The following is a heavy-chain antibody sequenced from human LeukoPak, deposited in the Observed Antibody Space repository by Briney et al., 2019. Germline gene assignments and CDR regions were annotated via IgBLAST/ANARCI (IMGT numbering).Heavy chain of an antibody. V-gene: IGHV4-39*07. CDR3: ARVAGVDDYGDYGSPGYFDL. D-gene: IGHD4-17*01. Sequence: GSLRLSCAASGFTFSSYSMNWVRQAPGKGLEWIGSIYYSGSTYYNPSLKSRVTISVDTSKNQFSLKLSSVTAADTAVYYCARVAGVDDYGDYGSPGYFDLWGRGTLVTVSS. CDR2: IYYSGST. J-gene: IGHJ2*01. CDR1: GFTFSSYS.